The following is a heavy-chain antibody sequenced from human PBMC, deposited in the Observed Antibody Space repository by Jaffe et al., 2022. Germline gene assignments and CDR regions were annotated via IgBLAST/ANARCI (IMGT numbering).Heavy chain of an antibody. CDR3: VRRSFGWTQGFPYYFDY. Sequence: EVQLVQSGAEVKKPGESLKISCKGSGYSFTSYWIGWVRQMPGKGLEWMGIIYPGDSDTRYSPSFQGQVTISADKSISTAYLQWSSLKASDTAMYYCVRRSFGWTQGFPYYFDYWGQGTLVTVSS. CDR2: IYPGDSDT. D-gene: IGHD3-16*01. V-gene: IGHV5-51*03. J-gene: IGHJ4*02. CDR1: GYSFTSYW.